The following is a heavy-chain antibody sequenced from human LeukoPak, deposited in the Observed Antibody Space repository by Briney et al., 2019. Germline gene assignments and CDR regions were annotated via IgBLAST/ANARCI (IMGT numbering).Heavy chain of an antibody. Sequence: GGSLRLSCAASGFTFRSYSMNWVRQAPGKGLEWVSSISSSSSYIYYADSVKGRFTISRDNAKNSLYLQMNSLRAEDTAVYYCAGLVGANYYFDYWGQGTLVTVSS. J-gene: IGHJ4*02. CDR3: AGLVGANYYFDY. CDR1: GFTFRSYS. CDR2: ISSSSSYI. D-gene: IGHD1-26*01. V-gene: IGHV3-21*01.